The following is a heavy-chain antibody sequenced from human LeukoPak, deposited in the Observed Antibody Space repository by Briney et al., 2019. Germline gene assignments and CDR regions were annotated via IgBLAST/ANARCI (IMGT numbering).Heavy chain of an antibody. J-gene: IGHJ6*02. D-gene: IGHD2-2*01. CDR2: ISAYNGKT. CDR3: AREAYCSSTSCYGNYYYYGMDV. CDR1: GYTFSGYY. Sequence: ASVKVSCKASGYTFSGYYIHWVRQAPGQGLEWMGWISAYNGKTNYAQKLQGRVTMTTDTYTSTDYMELRSLRSDDTAVYYCAREAYCSSTSCYGNYYYYGMDVWGQGTTVTVSS. V-gene: IGHV1-18*04.